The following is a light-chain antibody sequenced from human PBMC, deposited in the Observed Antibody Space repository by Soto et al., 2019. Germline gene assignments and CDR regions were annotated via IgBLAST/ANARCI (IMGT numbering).Light chain of an antibody. CDR1: NRDGCGYYY. V-gene: IGLV2-14*01. CDR2: GVS. J-gene: IGLJ3*02. Sequence: QSALTQPASVSGSPGQSITISCTGSNRDGCGYYYVSWYQQHPGKPPKLMIYGVSTRPSGVSNRFSGSKSGNTASLTISGLQAEDEADYYCCDYSRGSTLLLFGGGTKLTVL. CDR3: CDYSRGSTLLL.